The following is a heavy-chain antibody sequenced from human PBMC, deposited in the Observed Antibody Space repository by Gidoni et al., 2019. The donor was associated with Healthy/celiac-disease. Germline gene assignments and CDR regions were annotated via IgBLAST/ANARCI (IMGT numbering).Heavy chain of an antibody. CDR2: IYYSGST. V-gene: IGHV4-30-4*01. Sequence: QVQLQESRPGLVTPSPPLSLTCTVSGGSIRSGDYYWSWIRQPPGKGLEWIGYIYYSGSTYYNPYLKSRVTISVDTSKNQFSLKLRSVTAADTAVYYCAREARAAKISFDYWGQGTLVTVSS. J-gene: IGHJ4*02. CDR1: GGSIRSGDYY. D-gene: IGHD2-15*01. CDR3: AREARAAKISFDY.